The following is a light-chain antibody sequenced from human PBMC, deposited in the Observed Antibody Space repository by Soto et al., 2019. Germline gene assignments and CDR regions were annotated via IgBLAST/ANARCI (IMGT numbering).Light chain of an antibody. Sequence: QSVLTQPASVSGSPGESITISCTGTSSDVGKYNLVSWYQQDPGRAPKLIIYEGSKRPSGVSDRFSGSKSGDTASLTISGLQYEDETDYYCCSYAGGGSSVFGTGTKVNV. CDR1: SSDVGKYNL. CDR3: CSYAGGGSSV. CDR2: EGS. V-gene: IGLV2-23*01. J-gene: IGLJ1*01.